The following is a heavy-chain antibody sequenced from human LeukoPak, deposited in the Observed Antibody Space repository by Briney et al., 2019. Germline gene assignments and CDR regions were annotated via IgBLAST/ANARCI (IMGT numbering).Heavy chain of an antibody. CDR1: GNYW. Sequence: PGGSLRLSCAASGNYWMHWVRQAPGKGLVWVSHIDSGGSRTSYADSVKGRFTISKDNAKNTVYLQMNNLRAEDTAVYYCVSFYETYWGRGTLVTVSS. CDR2: IDSGGSRT. CDR3: VSFYETY. J-gene: IGHJ4*02. D-gene: IGHD2/OR15-2a*01. V-gene: IGHV3-74*01.